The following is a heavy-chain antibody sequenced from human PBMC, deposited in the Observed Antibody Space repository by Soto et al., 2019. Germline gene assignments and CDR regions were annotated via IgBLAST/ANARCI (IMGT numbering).Heavy chain of an antibody. D-gene: IGHD2-21*02. V-gene: IGHV1-46*01. CDR2: VNPSGGHT. CDR3: ARGGPVLVVTAALDY. CDR1: GDTFTDYY. J-gene: IGHJ4*02. Sequence: QVQLMQSGAEVKKPGASVKVSCKASGDTFTDYYIHWVRQAPGQGLEWMGTVNPSGGHTTYAQHLPGRVPMTRDTSTSTLSMELTSLTSDDTAIYYCARGGPVLVVTAALDYWGQGTLVTVSS.